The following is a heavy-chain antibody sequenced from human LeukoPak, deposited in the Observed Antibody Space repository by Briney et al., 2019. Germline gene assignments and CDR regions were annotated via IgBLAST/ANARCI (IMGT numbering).Heavy chain of an antibody. Sequence: GGSLRLSCAASGFTFSSYSMNWVRQAPGKGLEWVSYISSSSSTIYYADPVKGRFTISRDNAKNSLYLQMNSLRAEDTAVYYCAKDRIVGANYWYFDLWGRGTLVTVSS. CDR3: AKDRIVGANYWYFDL. CDR1: GFTFSSYS. CDR2: ISSSSSTI. V-gene: IGHV3-48*01. J-gene: IGHJ2*01. D-gene: IGHD1-26*01.